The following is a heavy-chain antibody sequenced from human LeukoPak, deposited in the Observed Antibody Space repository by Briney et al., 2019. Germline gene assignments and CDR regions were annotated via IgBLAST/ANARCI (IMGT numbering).Heavy chain of an antibody. Sequence: KPSETLSLTCVVSGYSISNDYYWGWIRQPPGKGLEWIGNIYHSGGSYYNSSLKSRVTILVDTSKNQFSLKLSSVTAADTAVYYCAKAGTTGIHHWFDPWGQGNLVTVSS. V-gene: IGHV4-38-2*01. J-gene: IGHJ5*02. D-gene: IGHD1-1*01. CDR1: GYSISNDYY. CDR3: AKAGTTGIHHWFDP. CDR2: IYHSGGS.